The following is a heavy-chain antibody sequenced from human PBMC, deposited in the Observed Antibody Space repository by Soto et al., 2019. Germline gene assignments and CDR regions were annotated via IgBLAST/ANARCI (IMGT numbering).Heavy chain of an antibody. CDR2: ISGYNGNT. Sequence: QVQVVQSGDEVKKPGASVKVSCKASGYTFTNYGFSWVRQAPGQGLEWMGWISGYNGNTKYAEKFQGRVTVTTDTSTGTAHMELRSLRSDDTAVYYCAREGQAPYYYYGMDVWGQGTAVTVSS. J-gene: IGHJ6*02. CDR3: AREGQAPYYYYGMDV. V-gene: IGHV1-18*01. CDR1: GYTFTNYG.